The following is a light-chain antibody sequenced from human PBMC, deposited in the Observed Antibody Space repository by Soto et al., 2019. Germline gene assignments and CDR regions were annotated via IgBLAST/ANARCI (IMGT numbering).Light chain of an antibody. CDR3: MQSLSQTPYT. CDR1: QSRLYSNGYNY. CDR2: LGS. Sequence: DIVMTQSPIFLPVTPGEPASISCRSSQSRLYSNGYNYVDWYLQRPGQSPQLLIYLGSDRASGVPDRVGGSGSGTDFTLRISRVEAMDVGVYYRMQSLSQTPYTFGPGTKVDFQ. V-gene: IGKV2-28*01. J-gene: IGKJ3*01.